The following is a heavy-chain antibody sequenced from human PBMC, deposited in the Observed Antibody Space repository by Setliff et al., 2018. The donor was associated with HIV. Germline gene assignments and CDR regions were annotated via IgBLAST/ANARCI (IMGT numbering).Heavy chain of an antibody. D-gene: IGHD3-22*01. CDR2: IRYDGSNK. CDR3: AKDRGMISRAQEGYFDY. CDR1: GFTFSSYG. J-gene: IGHJ4*02. Sequence: PGGSLRLSCAVSGFTFSSYGMHWVRQAPGKGLEWVAFIRYDGSNKYYADSVKGRFTISRDNSKNTLYLQMNSLRAEDTAVYYCAKDRGMISRAQEGYFDYWGQGTLVTVSS. V-gene: IGHV3-30*02.